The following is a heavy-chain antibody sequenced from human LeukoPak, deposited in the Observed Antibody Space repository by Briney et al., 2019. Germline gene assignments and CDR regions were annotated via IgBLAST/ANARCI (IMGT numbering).Heavy chain of an antibody. CDR2: IIPLFGTV. V-gene: IGHV1-69*06. CDR1: GGTINDYA. D-gene: IGHD1-1*01. Sequence: GASVKVSCKPSGGTINDYAVYWLRQAPGQGLEWMARIIPLFGTVNYAQKFQDRLTVSADKSTNTAHMELSSLRFEDTAIYYCRTPPPGYSFSNHYYYMDAWGRGTTVTVSS. CDR3: RTPPPGYSFSNHYYYMDA. J-gene: IGHJ6*03.